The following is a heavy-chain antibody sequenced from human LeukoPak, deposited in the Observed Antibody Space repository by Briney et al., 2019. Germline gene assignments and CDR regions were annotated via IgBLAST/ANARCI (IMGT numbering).Heavy chain of an antibody. Sequence: PGGSLRLSCAASGFTFRSYSMHWVRQAPGKGLEWLSFISTSSSTIYYADSVKGRFTISRDNAKSSLYLQMNSLRDEDTAVYYCVRTAGRDGGIWGQGTLVTVSS. CDR3: VRTAGRDGGI. V-gene: IGHV3-48*02. CDR1: GFTFRSYS. J-gene: IGHJ4*02. CDR2: ISTSSSTI. D-gene: IGHD1-26*01.